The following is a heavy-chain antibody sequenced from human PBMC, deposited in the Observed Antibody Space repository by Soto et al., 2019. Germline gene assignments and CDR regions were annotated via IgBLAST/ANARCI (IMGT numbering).Heavy chain of an antibody. D-gene: IGHD4-17*01. V-gene: IGHV3-30-3*01. CDR2: ISYDGSNK. Sequence: QVQLVESGGGVVQPGRSLRLSCAASGFTFSSYAMHWVRQAPGKGLEWVAVISYDGSNKYYADSVKGRFTISRDNSKNTLYLQMNSLRAEDTAVYYCASLTTEVTPGHDAFDIWGQGTMVTVSS. CDR1: GFTFSSYA. CDR3: ASLTTEVTPGHDAFDI. J-gene: IGHJ3*02.